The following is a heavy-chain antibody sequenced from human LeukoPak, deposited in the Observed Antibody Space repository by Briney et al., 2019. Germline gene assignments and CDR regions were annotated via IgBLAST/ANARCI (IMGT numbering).Heavy chain of an antibody. D-gene: IGHD6-19*01. J-gene: IGHJ4*02. CDR1: GGSISISSYY. CDR2: IYYSGST. V-gene: IGHV4-39*07. Sequence: SETLSLTCTVSGGSISISSYYWGWIRQPPGKGLEWIGSIYYSGSTYYNPSLKSRVTISVDTSKNQFSLKLSSVTAADTAVYYCARDKSGSSGWYSYFDYWGQGTLVTVSS. CDR3: ARDKSGSSGWYSYFDY.